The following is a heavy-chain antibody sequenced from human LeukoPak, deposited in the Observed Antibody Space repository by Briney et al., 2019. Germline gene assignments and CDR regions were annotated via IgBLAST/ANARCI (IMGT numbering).Heavy chain of an antibody. J-gene: IGHJ6*04. CDR1: GYTLAELS. V-gene: IGHV1-24*01. CDR2: FDPEDGET. D-gene: IGHD3-10*01. Sequence: ASVKVSCKVSGYTLAELSMHWVRQAPGKGREWMGGFDPEDGETIYAQKFQGRVTMTEDTSTDTAYKELSSLRSEDTAVYYCATGPSITMVRGVINPYYYYGMDVWGKGTTITVSA. CDR3: ATGPSITMVRGVINPYYYYGMDV.